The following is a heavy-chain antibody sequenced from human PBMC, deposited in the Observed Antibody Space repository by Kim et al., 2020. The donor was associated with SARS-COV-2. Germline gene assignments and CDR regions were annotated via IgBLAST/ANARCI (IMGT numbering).Heavy chain of an antibody. J-gene: IGHJ4*02. V-gene: IGHV4-4*07. CDR2: IYTSGST. Sequence: SETLSLTCTVSGGSISSYYWSWIRQPAGKGLEWIGRIYTSGSTNYNPSLKSRVTMSVDTSKNQFSLKLSSVTAADTAVYYCARDRFAGVTIFGVVSSPLYYFDYWGQGTLVTVSS. CDR1: GGSISSYY. CDR3: ARDRFAGVTIFGVVSSPLYYFDY. D-gene: IGHD3-3*01.